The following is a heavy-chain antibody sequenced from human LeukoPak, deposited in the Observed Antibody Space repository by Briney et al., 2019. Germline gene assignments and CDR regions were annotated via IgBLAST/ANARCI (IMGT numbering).Heavy chain of an antibody. CDR3: ARDGLSTTVAGTGPYYYYYGMDV. J-gene: IGHJ6*02. CDR1: GGTFSSYA. D-gene: IGHD6-19*01. V-gene: IGHV1-69*05. CDR2: IIPIFGTA. Sequence: SVKVSCKASGGTFSSYAISWVRQAPGQGLEWMGGIIPIFGTANYAQKFQGRVTITTDESTSTAYMELSSLRSEDTAVYYCARDGLSTTVAGTGPYYYYYGMDVWGQGTTVTVSS.